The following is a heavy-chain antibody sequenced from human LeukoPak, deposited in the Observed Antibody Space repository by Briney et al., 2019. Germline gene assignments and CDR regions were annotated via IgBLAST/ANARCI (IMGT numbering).Heavy chain of an antibody. Sequence: ASVKVSCKASGGAFSTYAISWVRQAPGQGLEWMGRIIPISGVANYAQKFQGRVTITADKFTSTIDMDLSSLTSEDTAVYYCARDQNGWSFDYWGQGTLVTVSS. CDR3: ARDQNGWSFDY. CDR2: IIPISGVA. D-gene: IGHD2-8*01. J-gene: IGHJ4*02. V-gene: IGHV1-69*04. CDR1: GGAFSTYA.